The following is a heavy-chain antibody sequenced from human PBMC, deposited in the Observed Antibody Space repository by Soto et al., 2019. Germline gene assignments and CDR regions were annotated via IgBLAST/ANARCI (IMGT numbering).Heavy chain of an antibody. CDR3: AKGRRYCSSTSCYKGHYYYYYGMDV. D-gene: IGHD2-2*02. J-gene: IGHJ6*02. CDR1: GFTFSSYA. V-gene: IGHV3-23*01. CDR2: ISGSGGST. Sequence: PGGSLRLSCAASGFTFSSYAMSWVRQAPGKGLEWVSAISGSGGSTYYADSVKGRFTISRDNSKNTLYLQMNSLRAEDTAVYYCAKGRRYCSSTSCYKGHYYYYYGMDVWGQGTTVTVSS.